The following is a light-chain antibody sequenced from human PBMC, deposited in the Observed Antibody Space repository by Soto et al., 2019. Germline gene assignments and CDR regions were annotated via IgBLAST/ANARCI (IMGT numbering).Light chain of an antibody. CDR3: QQSYSTPLT. CDR1: QAIRND. V-gene: IGKV1-39*01. J-gene: IGKJ4*01. CDR2: GAS. Sequence: IQMTQSPSSLSASVGDRVTITCRASQAIRNDLGWYQQKPGKAPNLLIFGASNLQAGVPSRFSGSGSGTDFTLTISSLQPEDFATYYCQQSYSTPLTFGGGTKVDI.